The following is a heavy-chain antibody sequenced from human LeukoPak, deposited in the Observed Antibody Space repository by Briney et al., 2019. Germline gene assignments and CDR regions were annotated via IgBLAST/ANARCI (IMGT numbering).Heavy chain of an antibody. D-gene: IGHD3-3*01. CDR1: GFTFSSYS. CDR3: ASQHYDFWSGSRYGMDV. J-gene: IGHJ6*02. CDR2: IRSSSRIM. Sequence: PGGSLILSCAASGFTFSSYSMNWVRQAPGKVLEWVSYIRSSSRIMYYADSVKGRFTISRDNAKNSLYLQMNSVRDEDTAVYYCASQHYDFWSGSRYGMDVWGPGTTVTVSS. V-gene: IGHV3-48*02.